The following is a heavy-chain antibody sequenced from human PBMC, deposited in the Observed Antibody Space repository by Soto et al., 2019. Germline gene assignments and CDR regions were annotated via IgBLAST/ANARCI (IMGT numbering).Heavy chain of an antibody. D-gene: IGHD3-22*01. CDR2: ISGSGDST. CDR1: GITFSNYA. J-gene: IGHJ4*02. CDR3: ATRNYYDTSGYYYWYYFYF. V-gene: IGHV3-23*01. Sequence: EVQLLESGGGFVQPGGSLRLSCSASGITFSNYAMSWVRQTPGKGLEWVSVISGSGDSTYYAESVKGRFTISRDNSKNTLHVQMNSLGAEDTAVYYCATRNYYDTSGYYYWYYFYFWGQGTLVTVAS.